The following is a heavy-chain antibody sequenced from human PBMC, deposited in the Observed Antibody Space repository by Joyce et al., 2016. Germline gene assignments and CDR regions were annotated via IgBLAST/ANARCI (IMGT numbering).Heavy chain of an antibody. Sequence: EVQLVESGGGLVQPGGSLKLSCASSGFTFSGSTVHWVPQASGKGLEGVGRNRTKADSYATAYATSVKGRFTISRDESMSTAYLQMNSLKTEDTAVYYCTRHPLGTSGWKDAFDIWGQGTMVTVSS. CDR1: GFTFSGST. CDR3: TRHPLGTSGWKDAFDI. J-gene: IGHJ3*02. D-gene: IGHD6-19*01. V-gene: IGHV3-73*02. CDR2: NRTKADSYAT.